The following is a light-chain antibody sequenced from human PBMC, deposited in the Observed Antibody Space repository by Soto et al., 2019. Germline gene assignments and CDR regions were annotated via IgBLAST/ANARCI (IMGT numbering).Light chain of an antibody. J-gene: IGKJ4*01. CDR2: GAS. Sequence: EIALTQSPGTLSLSPEETANVSCRASQSVSSSYLAWYQQKPGQAPRLLIYGASSRATGIPDRFSGSGSGTDFTLTISRLEPEDFAVYYCQQYGSSPGVTFGGGTKVDIK. CDR3: QQYGSSPGVT. CDR1: QSVSSSY. V-gene: IGKV3-20*01.